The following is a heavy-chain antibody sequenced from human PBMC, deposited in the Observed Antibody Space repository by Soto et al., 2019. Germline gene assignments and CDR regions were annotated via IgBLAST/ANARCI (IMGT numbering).Heavy chain of an antibody. D-gene: IGHD3-22*01. CDR1: GFSLSSYS. Sequence: HPGGSLRLSCAASGFSLSSYSMNWVRQAPGKGLEWVSYISSSSSTIYYADSVKGRFTISRDNAKNSLYLQMNSLRDEDTAVYYCARVPEYYYDRTAYHIYSWSQGDPLTVSS. CDR2: ISSSSSTI. CDR3: ARVPEYYYDRTAYHIYS. V-gene: IGHV3-48*02. J-gene: IGHJ4*02.